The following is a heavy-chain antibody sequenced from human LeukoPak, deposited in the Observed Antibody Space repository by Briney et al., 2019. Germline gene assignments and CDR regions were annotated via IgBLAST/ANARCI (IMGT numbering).Heavy chain of an antibody. CDR1: GGSFSGYY. D-gene: IGHD3-10*01. CDR3: ARVPHYYFGYGYFDS. J-gene: IGHJ4*02. V-gene: IGHV4-34*01. Sequence: SETLSLTCAVYGGSFSGYYWSWIRQPPGKGLEWIGEINHSGSTNYNPSLKSRVTISVDTSKNQFSLKLSSVTAADTAVYYCARVPHYYFGYGYFDSWGQGTLVTVSS. CDR2: INHSGST.